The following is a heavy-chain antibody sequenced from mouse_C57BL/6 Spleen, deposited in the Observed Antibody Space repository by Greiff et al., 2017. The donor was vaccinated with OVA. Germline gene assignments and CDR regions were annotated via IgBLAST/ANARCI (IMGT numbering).Heavy chain of an antibody. CDR1: GYTFTSYW. CDR3: EKGDDGYNDAVDY. V-gene: IGHV1-69*01. Sequence: QVQLQQPGAELVMPGASVKLSCKASGYTFTSYWMHWVKQRPGQGLEWIGEIDPSDSYTNYNQKFKGKSTLTVDTSSSTAYMQLSSLTSEDSAVYYGEKGDDGYNDAVDYWGQGTSVTVSS. J-gene: IGHJ4*01. CDR2: IDPSDSYT. D-gene: IGHD2-3*01.